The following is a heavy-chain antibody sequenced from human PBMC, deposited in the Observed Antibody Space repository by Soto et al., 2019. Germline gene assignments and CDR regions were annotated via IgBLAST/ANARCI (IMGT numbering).Heavy chain of an antibody. Sequence: QVQLVESGGGVVQPGRSLRLSCAASGFTFSSYGMHWVRQAPGKGLEWVAVISYDGSNKYYADSVKGRFTISRDNSKNTRELQRNSLRAEDTAVYYCAKGPPYCGGDCYSGYFQHWGQGTLVTVAS. V-gene: IGHV3-30*18. D-gene: IGHD2-21*01. CDR1: GFTFSSYG. J-gene: IGHJ1*01. CDR3: AKGPPYCGGDCYSGYFQH. CDR2: ISYDGSNK.